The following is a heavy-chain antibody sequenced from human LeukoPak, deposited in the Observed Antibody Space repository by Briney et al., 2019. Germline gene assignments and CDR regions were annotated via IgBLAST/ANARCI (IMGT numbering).Heavy chain of an antibody. D-gene: IGHD3-10*01. J-gene: IGHJ4*02. CDR2: ISPSGGST. Sequence: ASVKVCCKAFGYTFTSNYMHWVRQAPGQGPEWMGVISPSGGSTTYAQKFQGRVTMTRDTSISTAYMELSRLRSDDTAVYYCARGYYYGSGSFHDYWGQGTLVTVSS. CDR3: ARGYYYGSGSFHDY. CDR1: GYTFTSNY. V-gene: IGHV1-2*02.